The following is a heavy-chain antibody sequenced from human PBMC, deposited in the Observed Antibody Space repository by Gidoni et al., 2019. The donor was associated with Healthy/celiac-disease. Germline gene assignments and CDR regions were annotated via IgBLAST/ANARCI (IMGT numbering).Heavy chain of an antibody. Sequence: QVQLVESGGGVVQPGRSLRLSCAASGFTFSSYAMHWVRQAPGKGLEWVAVISYDGSNKYYADSVKGRFTISRDNSKNTLYLQMNSLRAEDTAVYYCARDGPYSSSSYYGMDVWGQGTTVTVSS. J-gene: IGHJ6*02. CDR2: ISYDGSNK. V-gene: IGHV3-30-3*01. CDR1: GFTFSSYA. D-gene: IGHD6-6*01. CDR3: ARDGPYSSSSYYGMDV.